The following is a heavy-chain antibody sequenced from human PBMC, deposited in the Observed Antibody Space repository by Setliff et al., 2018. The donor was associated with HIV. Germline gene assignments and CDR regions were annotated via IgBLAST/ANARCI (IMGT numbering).Heavy chain of an antibody. Sequence: PGGSLRLSCAASGFTFSDYYMTWIRQAPGKGLEWVSYITGGGDTINYADSVKGRFTISRDNAKNSLFLQMNSLRVEDTAAYYCARANYGFDYWGQGTLVTVSS. CDR2: ITGGGDTI. CDR1: GFTFSDYY. CDR3: ARANYGFDY. V-gene: IGHV3-11*04. J-gene: IGHJ4*02. D-gene: IGHD4-17*01.